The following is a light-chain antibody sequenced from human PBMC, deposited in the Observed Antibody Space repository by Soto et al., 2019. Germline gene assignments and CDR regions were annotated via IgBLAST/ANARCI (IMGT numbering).Light chain of an antibody. J-gene: IGKJ5*01. V-gene: IGKV3-15*01. Sequence: EIVMTQSPATLSVSPGERATLSCWASQSVGSNLAWYQQKPGQAPRLLIYGAFTRATGIPARFSGSGSGTEFTLTISSLQSEDFAVYYCQQYNKWPPSITFGQGTRLEIK. CDR3: QQYNKWPPSIT. CDR1: QSVGSN. CDR2: GAF.